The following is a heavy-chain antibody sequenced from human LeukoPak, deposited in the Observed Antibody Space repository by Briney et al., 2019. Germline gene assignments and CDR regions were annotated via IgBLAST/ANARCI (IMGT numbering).Heavy chain of an antibody. D-gene: IGHD5-24*01. CDR2: IYYSGGT. CDR1: GGSISSYY. V-gene: IGHV4-59*01. CDR3: ARGYNKNWFDP. J-gene: IGHJ5*02. Sequence: SETLSLTCTVSGGSISSYYWSWIRQPPGKGLEWIGYIYYSGGTNYNPSLKSRVTISVDTSKNQFSLKLSSVTAADTAVYYCARGYNKNWFDPWGQGTLVTVSS.